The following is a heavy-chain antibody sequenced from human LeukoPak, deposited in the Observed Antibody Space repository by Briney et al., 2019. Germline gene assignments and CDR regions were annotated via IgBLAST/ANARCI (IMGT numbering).Heavy chain of an antibody. D-gene: IGHD3-22*01. J-gene: IGHJ4*02. CDR2: IYHSGST. CDR1: CVSISNRNYY. Sequence: SETLSDTCTVSCVSISNRNYYWGWLRDPPGPGLEWIESIYHSGSTYYNPSLKSRLTTSVDTSKNQYSQKLSSVTAADTAVYYCAREIRYDSSGYYFYWGQGTMVTVSS. CDR3: AREIRYDSSGYYFY. V-gene: IGHV4-39*07.